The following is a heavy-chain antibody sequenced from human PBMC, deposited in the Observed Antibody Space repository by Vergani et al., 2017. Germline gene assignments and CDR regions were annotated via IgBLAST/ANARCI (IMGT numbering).Heavy chain of an antibody. Sequence: EVQLVESGGDLVQPGGSLRLSCAASGFTFSSYSMNWVRQAPGKGLEWVSYISSSSSTIFYADSVKGRFTISRDNAKNSLYLQMNSLRAEDTAVYYCARAGPRICVTGGSCYGRDAFDIWGQGTMVTVSS. V-gene: IGHV3-48*04. CDR3: ARAGPRICVTGGSCYGRDAFDI. J-gene: IGHJ3*02. CDR1: GFTFSSYS. CDR2: ISSSSSTI. D-gene: IGHD2-15*01.